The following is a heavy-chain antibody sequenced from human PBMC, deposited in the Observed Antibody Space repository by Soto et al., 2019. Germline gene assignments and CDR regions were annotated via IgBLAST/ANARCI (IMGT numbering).Heavy chain of an antibody. CDR3: ARVGEPAHHNSGWYAWFDY. J-gene: IGHJ4*02. CDR1: GFYLDSYW. V-gene: IGHV3-7*01. D-gene: IGHD6-19*01. Sequence: PGGSLRLSCVASGFYLDSYWMSWVRQAPGKGLEWVAQIKQDSGEKYYVDSVKGRFTISRDNAKNSLYLQMNGLRDEDTAAYFCARVGEPAHHNSGWYAWFDYWGQGTLVTVSS. CDR2: IKQDSGEK.